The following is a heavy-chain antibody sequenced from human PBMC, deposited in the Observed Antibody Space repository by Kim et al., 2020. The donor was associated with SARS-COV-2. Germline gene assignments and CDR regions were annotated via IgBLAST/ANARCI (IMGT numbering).Heavy chain of an antibody. V-gene: IGHV7-4-1*02. CDR2: IDTDTGTP. Sequence: ASVKVSCKASGYTFTSRVINWLRQAPGQGLEWMGWIDTDTGTPAYAQGFTGRFVFSLDTSVTTAYLQISSLKAEDTAVYFCARGTYIRGYDYVSRFDPWGRGTLVTVSS. CDR1: GYTFTSRV. D-gene: IGHD3-22*01. J-gene: IGHJ5*02. CDR3: ARGTYIRGYDYVSRFDP.